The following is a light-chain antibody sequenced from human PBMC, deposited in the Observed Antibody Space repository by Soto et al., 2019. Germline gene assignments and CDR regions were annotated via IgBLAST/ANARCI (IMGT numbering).Light chain of an antibody. V-gene: IGLV4-60*02. CDR1: SGHSDYT. Sequence: QPVLTQSSSASASLGSSVKLTCTLSSGHSDYTIAWHQQQPGKAPRYLMSLEGSGNYNKGSGVPDRFSGSSSGADRYLTISSLQFEDEADYHCETWERYTRVFGTGTKLTVL. CDR2: LEGSGNY. CDR3: ETWERYTRV. J-gene: IGLJ1*01.